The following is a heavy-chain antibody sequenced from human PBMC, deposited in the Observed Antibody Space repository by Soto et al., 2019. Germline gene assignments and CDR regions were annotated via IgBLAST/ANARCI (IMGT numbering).Heavy chain of an antibody. D-gene: IGHD2-2*01. CDR1: GGSISSGDYY. CDR2: IYYSGST. CDR3: ARDSVGQYCSSTSCQEGWFDP. V-gene: IGHV4-30-4*01. J-gene: IGHJ5*02. Sequence: SETLSLTCTVSGGSISSGDYYWSWIRQPPGKGLEWIGYIYYSGSTYYNPSLKSRVTISVDTSKNQFSLKLSSVTAADTAVYYCARDSVGQYCSSTSCQEGWFDPWGQGTLVTVSS.